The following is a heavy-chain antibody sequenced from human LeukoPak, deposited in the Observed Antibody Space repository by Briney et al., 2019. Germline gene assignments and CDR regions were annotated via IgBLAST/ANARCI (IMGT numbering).Heavy chain of an antibody. Sequence: GGTLRLSCAASGFTFTSSSMSWVRQLPGKGLEWVSTISGSDSSASYAASVKGRFTISRDSSENTLYLQMNSLRAEDTAVYYCAKDPYCTSLSWHYYFDYWGQGTLVTVSS. CDR3: AKDPYCTSLSWHYYFDY. V-gene: IGHV3-23*01. CDR1: GFTFTSSS. J-gene: IGHJ4*02. D-gene: IGHD2-2*01. CDR2: ISGSDSSA.